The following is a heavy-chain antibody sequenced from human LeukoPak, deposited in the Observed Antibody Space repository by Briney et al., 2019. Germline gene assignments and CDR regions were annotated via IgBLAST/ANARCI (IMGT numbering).Heavy chain of an antibody. CDR3: ARGGGDIVVVPAAPDAFDI. CDR1: GYSFISYW. V-gene: IGHV5-51*01. Sequence: GESLKISCKGSGYSFISYWIGWVRQMPGKGLEWIGIIYPGDSDTRYSPSFQGQVTISADKSLSTAYLQWSSLKASDTAMYYCARGGGDIVVVPAAPDAFDIWGQRTMVTVSS. J-gene: IGHJ3*02. D-gene: IGHD2-2*01. CDR2: IYPGDSDT.